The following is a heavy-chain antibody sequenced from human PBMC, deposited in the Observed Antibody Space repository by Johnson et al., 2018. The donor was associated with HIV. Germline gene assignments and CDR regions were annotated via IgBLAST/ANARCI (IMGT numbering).Heavy chain of an antibody. D-gene: IGHD1-26*01. J-gene: IGHJ3*02. Sequence: VQLVESGGGLVQPGGSLRLSCAASGFTFSNAWMSWVRQAPGKGLEWVGRIKSKTDGGTTDYAAPVQGRFTISRDDSKNTLYLQMNSLKTEDTAVYYCTTPSGSYVSSYDAFDIWGQGTMVTVSS. V-gene: IGHV3-15*01. CDR2: IKSKTDGGTT. CDR3: TTPSGSYVSSYDAFDI. CDR1: GFTFSNAW.